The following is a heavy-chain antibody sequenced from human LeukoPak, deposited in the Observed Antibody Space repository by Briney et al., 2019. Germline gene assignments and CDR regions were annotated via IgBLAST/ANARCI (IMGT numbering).Heavy chain of an antibody. V-gene: IGHV3-11*04. J-gene: IGHJ6*03. CDR3: ARTAYDFWSRYSPHYFHMDV. CDR2: IDTGGSTI. Sequence: GGSLRLSCAASGFIFSDYYMIWIRQAPGKGLEWVSYIDTGGSTIYYADSVKDRFTISRDNAQKSLYLQMSSLRAEDTAVYYCARTAYDFWSRYSPHYFHMDVWGKGTTVTVSS. D-gene: IGHD3-3*01. CDR1: GFIFSDYY.